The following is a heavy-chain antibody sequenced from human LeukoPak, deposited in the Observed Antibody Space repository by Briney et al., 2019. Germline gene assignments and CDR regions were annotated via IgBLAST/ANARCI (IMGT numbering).Heavy chain of an antibody. Sequence: GGSLRLSCAASGFTFSDYYMSWIRQAPGKGLEWVSYISGSSSYTNYADSVKGRFTISRDNAKNSLSLQMNSLRAEDTAVYYCARNRYGSSPFDYWGQGTLVTVSS. V-gene: IGHV3-11*06. CDR2: ISGSSSYT. J-gene: IGHJ4*02. CDR3: ARNRYGSSPFDY. D-gene: IGHD6-6*01. CDR1: GFTFSDYY.